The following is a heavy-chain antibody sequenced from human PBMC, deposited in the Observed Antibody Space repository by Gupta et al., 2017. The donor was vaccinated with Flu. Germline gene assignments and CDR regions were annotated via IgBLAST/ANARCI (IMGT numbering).Heavy chain of an antibody. CDR2: IKSKTDGGTT. CDR3: TTELSGGYAYDI. D-gene: IGHD2/OR15-2a*01. J-gene: IGHJ3*02. CDR1: RFTFDYAW. V-gene: IGHV3-15*01. Sequence: EVHLVESGGGLVKPAGSLRLSCAASRFTFDYAWMTWVSQATGKGLEWVGRIKSKTDGGTTVYAAPVKGRFTISRDDTKKTLSLQMKRLKTEDTAMYYCTTELSGGYAYDIWGQGAMVTVSS.